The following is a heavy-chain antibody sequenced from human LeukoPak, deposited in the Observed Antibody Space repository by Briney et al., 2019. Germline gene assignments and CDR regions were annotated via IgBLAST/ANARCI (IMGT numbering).Heavy chain of an antibody. CDR3: AKDSHYYDSSGYYFPRPRPTDYYYYGMDV. CDR1: GGTFSSYA. V-gene: IGHV1-69*13. CDR2: IIPIFGTA. D-gene: IGHD3-22*01. J-gene: IGHJ6*02. Sequence: SVKVSCKASGGTFSSYAISWVRQAPGQGLEWMGGIIPIFGTANYAQKFQGRVTITADESTSTAYMELSSLRSEDTAVYYCAKDSHYYDSSGYYFPRPRPTDYYYYGMDVWGQGTTVTVSS.